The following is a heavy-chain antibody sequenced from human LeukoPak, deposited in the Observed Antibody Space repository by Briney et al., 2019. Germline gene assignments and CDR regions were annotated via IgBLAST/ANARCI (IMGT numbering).Heavy chain of an antibody. V-gene: IGHV3-48*03. D-gene: IGHD2-2*01. CDR3: ARDFYCSRTSCYAPSFDY. CDR2: ISSSGNTI. CDR1: EXTFTSYE. J-gene: IGHJ4*02. Sequence: PGGSLRLSCAASEXTFTSYELNWVRQAPGKGLEWVSYISSSGNTISYADSVKGRFTISRDNSKNTLYLQMKSLRAEDTAVYYCARDFYCSRTSCYAPSFDYWGQGTLVTVSS.